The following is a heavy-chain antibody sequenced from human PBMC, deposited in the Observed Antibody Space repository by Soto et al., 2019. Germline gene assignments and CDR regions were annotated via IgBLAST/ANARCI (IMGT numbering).Heavy chain of an antibody. D-gene: IGHD5-12*01. CDR1: GYSFTSFW. CDR2: IYPGDSDT. V-gene: IGHV5-51*01. CDR3: ARLGEPTTYYSYYYMDV. Sequence: GESLKNPRKGSGYSFTSFWIGWGGPIPRKGLGWMGLIYPGDSDTRYTPPFQGQATISADKSISTAYLQWSSLKASDTAMYYCARLGEPTTYYSYYYMDVWGKGTTVTVSS. J-gene: IGHJ6*03.